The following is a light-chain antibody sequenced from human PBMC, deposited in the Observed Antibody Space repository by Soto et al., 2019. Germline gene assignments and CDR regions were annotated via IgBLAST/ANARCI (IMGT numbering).Light chain of an antibody. V-gene: IGLV2-23*01. CDR2: EGS. CDR3: CAYVSSNTLL. Sequence: QSALTQPASVSGSPGQSITISCTGTSSDVGGDDLVSWYQQHPGKAPKLIIYEGSKRPSGISNRFSGSKSGNTASLILSGLQGDDEGDYYCCAYVSSNTLLFGGGTKLTVL. CDR1: SSDVGGDDL. J-gene: IGLJ3*02.